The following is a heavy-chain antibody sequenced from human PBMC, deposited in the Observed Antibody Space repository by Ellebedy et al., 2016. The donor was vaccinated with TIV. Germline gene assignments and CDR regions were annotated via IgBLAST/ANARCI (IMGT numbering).Heavy chain of an antibody. D-gene: IGHD2/OR15-2a*01. CDR3: VKEYGPPSLFDY. V-gene: IGHV3-30*04. J-gene: IGHJ4*02. CDR1: GFTFSSYV. CDR2: ISYDGSNK. Sequence: PGGSLRLSCAASGFTFSSYVMHWVRQAPGKGLEWVAGISYDGSNKYYADSVKGRFTISRDNSENTLDLQMNSLRAEDTAVYYCVKEYGPPSLFDYWGQGTLVTVSS.